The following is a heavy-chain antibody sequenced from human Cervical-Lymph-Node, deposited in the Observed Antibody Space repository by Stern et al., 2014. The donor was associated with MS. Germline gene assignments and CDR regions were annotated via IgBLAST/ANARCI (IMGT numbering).Heavy chain of an antibody. CDR2: IYPEYSDT. CDR3: ARQRYFDY. Sequence: EVHLVESGSEVKKPGESLRISCKGSGYRFTTYWIGWVRQMPGKGLEWMGIIYPEYSDTRYSPSFEGQVTISADKSSSTAYLQWNNLKASDTAIYYCARQRYFDYWGQGTLVTVSS. CDR1: GYRFTTYW. V-gene: IGHV5-51*01. J-gene: IGHJ4*02.